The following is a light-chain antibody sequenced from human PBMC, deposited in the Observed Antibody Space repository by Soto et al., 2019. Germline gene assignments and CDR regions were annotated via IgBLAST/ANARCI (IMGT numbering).Light chain of an antibody. Sequence: DIQMTQSPSTLSASVGDRVTITCRASQSIRTWLAWYQQKPGKAPRLLMYQASSLKSGVPSRFSGSGSETEFTLTISSLQPDDFATYYCQQNNRYPWTFGQGTKVDI. J-gene: IGKJ1*01. CDR2: QAS. CDR3: QQNNRYPWT. CDR1: QSIRTW. V-gene: IGKV1-5*03.